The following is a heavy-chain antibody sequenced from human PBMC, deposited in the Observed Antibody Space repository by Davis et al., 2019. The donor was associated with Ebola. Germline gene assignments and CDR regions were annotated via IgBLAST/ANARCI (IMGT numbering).Heavy chain of an antibody. CDR1: GYTFTTYI. CDR3: ARIAAESDYGMDV. CDR2: IAVYNRDT. D-gene: IGHD6-13*01. Sequence: ASVKVSCKASGYTFTTYIITWVRQAPGQGLEWMGWIAVYNRDTKYAHEIQGRVTMTTDISTDTVYMDLRGLRSDDTAVYFCARIAAESDYGMDVWGQGTTVTVSS. V-gene: IGHV1-18*01. J-gene: IGHJ6*02.